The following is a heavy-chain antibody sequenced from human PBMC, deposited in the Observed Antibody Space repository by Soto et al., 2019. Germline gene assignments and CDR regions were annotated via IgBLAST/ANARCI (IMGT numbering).Heavy chain of an antibody. D-gene: IGHD1-26*01. J-gene: IGHJ5*02. V-gene: IGHV3-23*01. Sequence: LSCAASGFIFENFGMSWVRQAPGKGLEWISSISGSGFKKYYADSVKGRFTISRDSSKSTVYLELNNLSAEDTAVYHCAKNQGVELVPLATVDWFDPWGQGSVVTVSS. CDR1: GFIFENFG. CDR3: AKNQGVELVPLATVDWFDP. CDR2: ISGSGFKK.